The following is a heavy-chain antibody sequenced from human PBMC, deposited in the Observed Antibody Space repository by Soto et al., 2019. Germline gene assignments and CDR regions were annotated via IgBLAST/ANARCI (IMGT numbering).Heavy chain of an antibody. CDR3: ARVPSSGSYYDY. Sequence: GASEKVSCKASGGTFSSYAISWVRQAPGRGLEWMGGIIPIFGTANYAQKFQGRVTITADESTSTAYMELSSLRSEDTAVYYCARVPSSGSYYDYWGQGTLVTVS. J-gene: IGHJ4*02. CDR1: GGTFSSYA. D-gene: IGHD1-26*01. CDR2: IIPIFGTA. V-gene: IGHV1-69*13.